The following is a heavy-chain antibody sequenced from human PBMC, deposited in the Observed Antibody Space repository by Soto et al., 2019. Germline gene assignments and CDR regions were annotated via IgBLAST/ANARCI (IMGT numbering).Heavy chain of an antibody. CDR2: MNPNSGNT. V-gene: IGHV1-8*01. J-gene: IGHJ4*02. Sequence: ASVKVSCKASGYTFTSSDVKWVRKATGQGLEWMGWMNPNSGNTGYAERFQGRVTMTGNTSISTAYMELSSLRSEDTAVYYCARGHMGVGATRDDHFEYWGQGTLVT. CDR1: GYTFTSSD. D-gene: IGHD1-26*01. CDR3: ARGHMGVGATRDDHFEY.